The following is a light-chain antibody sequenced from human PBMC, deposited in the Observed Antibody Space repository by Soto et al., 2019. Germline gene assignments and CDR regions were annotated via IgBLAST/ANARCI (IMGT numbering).Light chain of an antibody. CDR3: QHGYSTPLT. CDR2: AAS. J-gene: IGKJ4*01. CDR1: QSISTY. V-gene: IGKV1-39*01. Sequence: DIQMTQSPSSLSASVGDRVTITCRASQSISTYLHWYQQKPGKAPNLLIYAASTLQSGVPSRFSGSGAGTDVTLTISSLQPDDFATYFCQHGYSTPLTFGGGTKVDI.